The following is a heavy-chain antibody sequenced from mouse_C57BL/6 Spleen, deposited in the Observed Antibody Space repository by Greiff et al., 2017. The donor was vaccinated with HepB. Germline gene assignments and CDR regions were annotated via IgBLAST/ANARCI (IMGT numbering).Heavy chain of an antibody. CDR1: GFTFSDYG. CDR2: ISSGSSTI. D-gene: IGHD4-1*01. V-gene: IGHV5-17*01. Sequence: DVQLVESGGGLVKPGGSLKLSCAASGFTFSDYGMHWVRQAPEKGLEWVAYISSGSSTIYYADTVKGRFTISRDNAKNTLFLQMTSLRSEDTAMYYCARDWDGLYAMDYWGQGTSVTVSS. J-gene: IGHJ4*01. CDR3: ARDWDGLYAMDY.